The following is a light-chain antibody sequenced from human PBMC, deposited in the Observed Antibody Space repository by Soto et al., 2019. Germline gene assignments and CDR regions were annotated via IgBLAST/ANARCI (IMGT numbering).Light chain of an antibody. CDR1: QSVSNNY. CDR2: GAS. CDR3: QQHGGSPLYT. V-gene: IGKV3-20*01. Sequence: EIVLTQSPGTLSLSPGERGTLSCRASQSVSNNYLAWYQRKPGQAPRLLIYGASSRATGIPDRFSGSGSGTDFTLTNSRLEPEDFAVYYCQQHGGSPLYTFGQGTKLEIK. J-gene: IGKJ2*01.